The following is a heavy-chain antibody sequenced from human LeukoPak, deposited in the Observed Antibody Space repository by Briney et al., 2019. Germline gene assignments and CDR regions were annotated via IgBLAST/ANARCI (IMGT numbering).Heavy chain of an antibody. CDR2: TYYRSKWYN. J-gene: IGHJ4*02. Sequence: SQTLSLTCAISGDSVSSNRGACNWIRQSPSRGLEWLGRTYYRSKWYNDYAVSVKSRITINPDTSKNQFSLQLNSVTPEDTAVYYCASSYYAGNTLDDWGQGTLVTVSS. CDR1: GDSVSSNRGA. V-gene: IGHV6-1*01. CDR3: ASSYYAGNTLDD. D-gene: IGHD4-23*01.